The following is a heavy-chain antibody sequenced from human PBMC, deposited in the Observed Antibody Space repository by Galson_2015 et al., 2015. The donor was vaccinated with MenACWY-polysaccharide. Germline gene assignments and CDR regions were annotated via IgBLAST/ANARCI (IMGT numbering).Heavy chain of an antibody. Sequence: SLRLSCAASGFTFSSFWMSWVRQAPGKGLEWVAIIKQDGSEKYYVDSVKGRFSISRENAKNSLYLQMNSLRSEDTAVYYCARDPLDSSGYTRGSVFDLWGRGTLVTVSS. D-gene: IGHD3-22*01. CDR3: ARDPLDSSGYTRGSVFDL. CDR2: IKQDGSEK. J-gene: IGHJ2*01. V-gene: IGHV3-7*01. CDR1: GFTFSSFW.